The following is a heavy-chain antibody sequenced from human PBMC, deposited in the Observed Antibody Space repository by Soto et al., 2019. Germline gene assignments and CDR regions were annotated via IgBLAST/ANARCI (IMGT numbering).Heavy chain of an antibody. D-gene: IGHD5-18*01. CDR2: IYYSGST. CDR1: GGSISSGGYY. Sequence: PSETLSLTCTVSGGSISSGGYYWSWIRQHPGKGLEWIGYIYYSGSTYYNPSLKSRVTISVDTSKNQFSLKLSSVTAADTAVYYCASTDTAMVTNWAPGYYYGMDVWGQGTTVTVSS. V-gene: IGHV4-31*03. J-gene: IGHJ6*02. CDR3: ASTDTAMVTNWAPGYYYGMDV.